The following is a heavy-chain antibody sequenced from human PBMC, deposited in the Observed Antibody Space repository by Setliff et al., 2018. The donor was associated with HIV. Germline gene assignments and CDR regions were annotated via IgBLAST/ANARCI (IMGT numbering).Heavy chain of an antibody. V-gene: IGHV1-3*01. J-gene: IGHJ4*01. D-gene: IGHD3-10*01. CDR3: ARGALLAVFDFDH. CDR1: GYTFTTYS. CDR2: INVGNGDT. Sequence: ASVKVSCKASGYTFTTYSLHWVRQAPGQSLEWMGWINVGNGDTKYSQDSQGRITITRDTSANTAYMELSRLRSDDTAVYFCARGALLAVFDFDHWGHGTLVTVSS.